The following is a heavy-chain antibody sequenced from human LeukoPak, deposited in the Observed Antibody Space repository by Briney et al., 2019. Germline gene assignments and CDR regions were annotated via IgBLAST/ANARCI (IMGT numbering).Heavy chain of an antibody. J-gene: IGHJ4*02. CDR3: ARGALIRFLEWFAVDY. CDR2: INPNSGGT. CDR1: GYTFTGYY. V-gene: IGHV1-2*02. D-gene: IGHD3-3*01. Sequence: GASVKVSCKASGYTFTGYYMHWVRQAPGQGLEWMGWINPNSGGTNYAQKFQGRVTMTRDTSISTAYMELSRLRSDDTAVYYCARGALIRFLEWFAVDYWGQGTLVTVSS.